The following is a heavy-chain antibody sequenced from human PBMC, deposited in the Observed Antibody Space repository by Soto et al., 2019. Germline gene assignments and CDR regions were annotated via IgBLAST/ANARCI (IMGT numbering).Heavy chain of an antibody. V-gene: IGHV4-59*01. J-gene: IGHJ3*02. CDR1: GGSISSYY. CDR3: ARDHDGEWGDAFDI. CDR2: IYYSGST. D-gene: IGHD3-10*01. Sequence: SETLSLTCTVSGGSISSYYWSWIRQPPGKGLEWIGYIYYSGSTNYNPSLKSRVTISVDTSKNQFSLKLSSVTAADTAVYYCARDHDGEWGDAFDIWGQGTMVTVPS.